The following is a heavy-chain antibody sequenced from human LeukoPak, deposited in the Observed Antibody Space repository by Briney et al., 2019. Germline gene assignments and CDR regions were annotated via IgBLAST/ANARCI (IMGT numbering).Heavy chain of an antibody. CDR2: IYTSGST. D-gene: IGHD1-14*01. CDR1: GGSIRSGSYY. CDR3: ASTTLSPLTEIFDY. Sequence: SQTLSLTCTVSGGSIRSGSYYWSWIRQPAGKGLEWLGRIYTSGSTNYNPSLKSRVTISVDTSKTQFSLKLSSVTAADKAVYYRASTTLSPLTEIFDYWGQGTLVTVSS. V-gene: IGHV4-61*02. J-gene: IGHJ4*02.